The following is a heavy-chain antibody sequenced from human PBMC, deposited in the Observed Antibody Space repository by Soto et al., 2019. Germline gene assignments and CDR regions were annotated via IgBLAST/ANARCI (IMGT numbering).Heavy chain of an antibody. D-gene: IGHD3-10*01. CDR2: IYYSGST. J-gene: IGHJ6*02. V-gene: IGHV4-39*01. CDR3: ARLRLVITMVRRVISYSYYYGMDV. Sequence: PSETLSLTCTVSGGSISSSSYYWGWIRQPPGKGLEWLGGIYYSGSTYYNPSLKSRVTISVDTSKNQVSLKLSSVTAADPAVYYCARLRLVITMVRRVISYSYYYGMDVWGQRTTAPVSS. CDR1: GGSISSSSYY.